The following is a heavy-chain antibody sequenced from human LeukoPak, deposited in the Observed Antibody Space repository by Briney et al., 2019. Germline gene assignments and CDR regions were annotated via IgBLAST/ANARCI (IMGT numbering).Heavy chain of an antibody. CDR3: AKDFEWIPLWSGSFGTDV. D-gene: IGHD5-18*01. J-gene: IGHJ6*02. Sequence: GGSLRLSFAPSAFTFSSCAMDWVRHAPGEWMGWGSSISVIDDATHYADSVKGRFTISRGNSKNTLYLQMNSLRAEDTAIYYCAKDFEWIPLWSGSFGTDVWGQGTTVIVSS. CDR1: AFTFSSCA. V-gene: IGHV3-23*01. CDR2: ISVIDDAT.